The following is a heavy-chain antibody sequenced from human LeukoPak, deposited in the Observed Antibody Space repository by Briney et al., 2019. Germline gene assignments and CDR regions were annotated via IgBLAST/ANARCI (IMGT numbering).Heavy chain of an antibody. D-gene: IGHD6-19*01. CDR3: AKDSSGWPDYYFDY. V-gene: IGHV1-2*02. CDR2: INPNTGVT. CDR1: GYTFTGYY. Sequence: GASVKVSCKASGYTFTGYYMHWVRQAPGQGPEWMGWINPNTGVTNYVQKFQGRVTLTRDTSISTAYMELSGLTSDDTAVYYCAKDSSGWPDYYFDYWGLGTLVTASS. J-gene: IGHJ4*02.